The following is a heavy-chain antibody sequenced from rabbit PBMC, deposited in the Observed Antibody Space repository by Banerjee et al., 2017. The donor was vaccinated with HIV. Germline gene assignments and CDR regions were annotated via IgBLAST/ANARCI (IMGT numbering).Heavy chain of an antibody. CDR3: ARDLAGVIGWNFNL. D-gene: IGHD4-1*01. J-gene: IGHJ4*01. CDR1: GFSFSSSYY. CDR2: IYTDSDGT. Sequence: QSLEESGGGLVKPGGTLTLTCKASGFSFSSSYYMCWVRQAPGKGLELIACIYTDSDGTWYASWVNGRFTITKASWTTVTLQMTSLTAADTASYFCARDLAGVIGWNFNLWGPGTLVTVS. V-gene: IGHV1S40*01.